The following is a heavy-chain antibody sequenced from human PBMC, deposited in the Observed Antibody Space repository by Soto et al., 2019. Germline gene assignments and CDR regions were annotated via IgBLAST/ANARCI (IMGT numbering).Heavy chain of an antibody. J-gene: IGHJ6*02. V-gene: IGHV3-53*01. D-gene: IGHD3-9*01. Sequence: GGSLRLSCAASEFTVGSNYMSWVRQAPGKGLEWVSVIYSEGTPYYADSVKGRFTISRENSNNTLYLHMNNLRAEDTAVYYCARSTYYDILTGSYYYYAMDVWGQGTTVTVSS. CDR3: ARSTYYDILTGSYYYYAMDV. CDR2: IYSEGTP. CDR1: EFTVGSNY.